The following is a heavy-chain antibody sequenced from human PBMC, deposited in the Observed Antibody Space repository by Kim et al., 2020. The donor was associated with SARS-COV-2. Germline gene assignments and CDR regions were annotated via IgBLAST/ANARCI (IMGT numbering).Heavy chain of an antibody. CDR3: ARGAYSKASFAHFDY. CDR1: GYTFTSYY. D-gene: IGHD6-13*01. V-gene: IGHV1-46*01. Sequence: ASVKVSCKASGYTFTSYYMHWVRQAPGQGLEWMGIINPSGGSTSYAQKFQGRVTMTRDTSTSTVYMELSSLRSEDTAVYYCARGAYSKASFAHFDYWGQGTLVTVSS. J-gene: IGHJ4*02. CDR2: INPSGGST.